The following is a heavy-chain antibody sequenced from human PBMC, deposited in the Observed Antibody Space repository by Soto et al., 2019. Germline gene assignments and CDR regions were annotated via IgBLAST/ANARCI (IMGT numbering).Heavy chain of an antibody. CDR3: AREPIPMGYYYGMDV. CDR2: MNPNSGNT. D-gene: IGHD3-16*01. V-gene: IGHV1-8*01. J-gene: IGHJ6*02. CDR1: GYTFTSYD. Sequence: QVQLVQSGAEVKKPGASVKVSCKASGYTFTSYDINWVRQATGQGLEWMGWMNPNSGNTGYAQKFQGSVTMTRNTSISTAYMELSSLRSEDTAVYYCAREPIPMGYYYGMDVWGQGTTVTVSS.